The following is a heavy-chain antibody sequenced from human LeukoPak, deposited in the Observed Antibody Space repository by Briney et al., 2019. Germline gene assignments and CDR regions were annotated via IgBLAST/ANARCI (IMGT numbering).Heavy chain of an antibody. CDR1: GESFSGNF. D-gene: IGHD1-26*01. CDR2: IDNNGIT. J-gene: IGHJ4*02. CDR3: ARGGGGAKAFYFGY. V-gene: IGHV4-34*01. Sequence: SETLSLTCAVSGESFSGNFWTWLRQSPGKGLEWIGEIDNNGITNYNPSLKSRVTMSVDTTRKRFSLRLNSESAADTGVYYCARGGGGAKAFYFGYWGQLSMVTVSS.